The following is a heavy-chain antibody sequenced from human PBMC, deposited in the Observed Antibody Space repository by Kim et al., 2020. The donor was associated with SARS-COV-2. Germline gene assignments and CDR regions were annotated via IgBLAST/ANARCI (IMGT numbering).Heavy chain of an antibody. CDR1: GFTFSSYA. Sequence: GGSLRLSCAASGFTFSSYAMSWVRQAPGKGLEWVSVIYSGGTSTYYADSVKGRFTISRDNSKNTLYLQMNSLRAEDTAVYYCAKKSTRAYYGDYAYFDYWGQGTLVTVSS. CDR2: IYSGGTST. CDR3: AKKSTRAYYGDYAYFDY. D-gene: IGHD4-17*01. J-gene: IGHJ4*02. V-gene: IGHV3-23*03.